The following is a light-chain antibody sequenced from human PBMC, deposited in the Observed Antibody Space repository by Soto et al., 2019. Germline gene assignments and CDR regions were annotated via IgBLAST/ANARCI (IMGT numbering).Light chain of an antibody. CDR2: GAS. CDR1: QSVSSSY. V-gene: IGKV3-20*01. J-gene: IGKJ2*01. CDR3: QRYGSSPYT. Sequence: EIVLTQSPGTLSLSPGERATLSCRASQSVSSSYLAWYQQKPGQAPRLLIYGASSRATGIPERFSGSGSGPDFTLTISILEPEDIAVYYCQRYGSSPYTLGQGTKLEIK.